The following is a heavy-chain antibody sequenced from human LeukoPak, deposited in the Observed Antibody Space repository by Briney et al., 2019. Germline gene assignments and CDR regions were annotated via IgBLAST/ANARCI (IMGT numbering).Heavy chain of an antibody. J-gene: IGHJ6*02. D-gene: IGHD2-15*01. CDR1: GFTFSSYS. CDR2: ISSSSSYI. CDR3: ARSGAQGYYYGMDV. Sequence: GGSLRLSCAASGFTFSSYSMNWVRQAPGKGPEWVSSISSSSSYIYYADSVKGRFTISRDNAKNSLYLQMNSLRDEDTAVYYCARSGAQGYYYGMDVWGQGTTVTVSS. V-gene: IGHV3-21*01.